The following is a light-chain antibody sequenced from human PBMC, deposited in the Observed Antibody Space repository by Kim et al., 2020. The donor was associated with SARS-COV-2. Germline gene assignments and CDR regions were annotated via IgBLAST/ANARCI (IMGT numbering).Light chain of an antibody. CDR2: DVS. V-gene: IGLV2-14*03. CDR3: SSYTSSSTYV. CDR1: SSDVGGYNY. Sequence: QSALTQPASVSGSPGQSITISCTGTSSDVGGYNYVSWYQHHPGKAPKIMIYDVSKRPSGVSNRFSGSKSGNTASLTISGLQAEDEADYYCSSYTSSSTYVIGAGTKVTVL. J-gene: IGLJ1*01.